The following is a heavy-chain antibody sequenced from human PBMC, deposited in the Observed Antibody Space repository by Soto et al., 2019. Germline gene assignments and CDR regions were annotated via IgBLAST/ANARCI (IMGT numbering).Heavy chain of an antibody. CDR2: IYYSGST. Sequence: SETLSLTCTVSGGSISSGDYYWSWIRQPPGKGLEWIGYIYYSGSTYYNPSLKSRVTISVDTSKNQFSLKLSSVTAADTAVYFCARSVAVPGAHIDYWGQGTQVPVSS. CDR3: ARSVAVPGAHIDY. V-gene: IGHV4-30-4*02. CDR1: GGSISSGDYY. J-gene: IGHJ4*02. D-gene: IGHD6-19*01.